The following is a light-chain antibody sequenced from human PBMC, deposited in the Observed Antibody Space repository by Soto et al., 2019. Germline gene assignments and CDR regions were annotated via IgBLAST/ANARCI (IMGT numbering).Light chain of an antibody. CDR1: QGIGSL. CDR2: AAS. Sequence: DIQMTQSPFSVSASVGDRVTITSRASQGIGSLIAWYQEKPGKAPKLLIYAASSLQSGVPSRFGGSGSGTDFTLTINSLQPEDFATYYCQQSNSFPVTLGGWTKVEIK. CDR3: QQSNSFPVT. V-gene: IGKV1D-12*01. J-gene: IGKJ4*01.